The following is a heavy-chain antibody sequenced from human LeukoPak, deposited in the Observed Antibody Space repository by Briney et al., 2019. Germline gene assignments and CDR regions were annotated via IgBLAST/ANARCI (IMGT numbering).Heavy chain of an antibody. D-gene: IGHD3-22*01. Sequence: ASVKVSCKVSGYTLTELSMHWVRQAPRKGLEWMGGFDPEDGETIYAQKFQGRVTMTEDTSTDTAYMELSRLRSDDTAVYYCARSSPDSSGYPRFDPWGQGTLVTVSS. CDR1: GYTLTELS. CDR3: ARSSPDSSGYPRFDP. CDR2: FDPEDGET. J-gene: IGHJ5*02. V-gene: IGHV1-24*01.